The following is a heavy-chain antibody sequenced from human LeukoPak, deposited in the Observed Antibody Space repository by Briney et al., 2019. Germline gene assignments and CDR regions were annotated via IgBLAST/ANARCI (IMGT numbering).Heavy chain of an antibody. CDR3: ARFYWELRTYYYYYYMDV. CDR1: GGSISSSSYY. J-gene: IGHJ6*03. Sequence: SETLSLTCTVSGGSISSSSYYWGWIRQPPGKGLEWIGSIYYSGSTYYNPSLKSRVTISVDTSKNQFSLKLSSVTAADTAVYYCARFYWELRTYYYYYYMDVWGKGTTVTVSS. V-gene: IGHV4-39*07. CDR2: IYYSGST. D-gene: IGHD1-26*01.